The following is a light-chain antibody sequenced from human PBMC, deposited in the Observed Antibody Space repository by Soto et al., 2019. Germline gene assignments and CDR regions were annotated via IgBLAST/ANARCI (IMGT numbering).Light chain of an antibody. J-gene: IGLJ1*01. Sequence: QSALTQPPSASGSPGQSVTISCTGTSSDVGDHNLVSWYQQYPGKAPKLLIYQVTNRASGVPNRFSGSKSGNTASLTVSGLQAEDEADYYCSSYAGSDNYVFGTGTNLTVL. V-gene: IGLV2-8*01. CDR3: SSYAGSDNYV. CDR1: SSDVGDHNL. CDR2: QVT.